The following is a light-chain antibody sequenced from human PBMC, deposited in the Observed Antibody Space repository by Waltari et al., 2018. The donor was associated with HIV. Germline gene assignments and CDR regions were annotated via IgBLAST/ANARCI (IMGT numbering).Light chain of an antibody. V-gene: IGLV8-61*01. CDR3: PLYLDSGVSV. CDR1: FGSVPSGNY. J-gene: IGLJ3*02. Sequence: QTVVTQEPSLSVSPGGTVTLTCGLTFGSVPSGNYPSWYQQPPGPPPRALIYSSKTRSSGVPDRFSGSILGDKAALTITGAQADDESDYYCPLYLDSGVSVFGGGTRLSV. CDR2: SSK.